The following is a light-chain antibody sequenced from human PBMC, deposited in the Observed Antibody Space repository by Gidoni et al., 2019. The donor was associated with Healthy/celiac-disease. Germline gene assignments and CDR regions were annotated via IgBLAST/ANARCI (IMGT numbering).Light chain of an antibody. CDR2: GKN. V-gene: IGLV3-19*01. J-gene: IGLJ2*01. CDR1: SLRSYY. Sequence: SSELTQDPAVSVALGQTVRITCQGDSLRSYYASWYQPKPGPAPVLVIYGKNNRPSGIPDRFSGSSSGNTASLTITGAQAEDEADYYCNSRDSSGNHVVFGGGTKLTVL. CDR3: NSRDSSGNHVV.